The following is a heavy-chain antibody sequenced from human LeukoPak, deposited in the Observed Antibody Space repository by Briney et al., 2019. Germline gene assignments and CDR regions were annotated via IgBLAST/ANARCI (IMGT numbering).Heavy chain of an antibody. CDR1: GASISNGDYY. J-gene: IGHJ6*03. CDR2: IYHSGST. CDR3: AGTSRDGYYYYYYYMDV. D-gene: IGHD5-24*01. V-gene: IGHV4-30-4*08. Sequence: PSQTLSLTCTVSGASISNGDYYWTWIRQTPGEGLEWIGYIYHSGSTYYNPSLKSRVTISVDTSKNQFSLKLSSVTAADTAVYYCAGTSRDGYYYYYYYMDVWGKGTTVTVS.